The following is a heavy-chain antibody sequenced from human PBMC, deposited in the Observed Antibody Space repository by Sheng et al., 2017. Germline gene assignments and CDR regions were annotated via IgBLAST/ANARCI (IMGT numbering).Heavy chain of an antibody. J-gene: IGHJ4*02. Sequence: EVQLLESGGGLVQPGGSLRVSCAASGFTFRNSAITWVRQAPGKGLEWVSSISGSGGSTYFADSVKGRFTISRDNSKNTVYLHMNSLRAEDTAVYYCAKDVWYYDNSGYPYWGQGTLVTVSS. V-gene: IGHV3-23*01. CDR1: GFTFRNSA. CDR3: AKDVWYYDNSGYPY. D-gene: IGHD3-22*01. CDR2: ISGSGGST.